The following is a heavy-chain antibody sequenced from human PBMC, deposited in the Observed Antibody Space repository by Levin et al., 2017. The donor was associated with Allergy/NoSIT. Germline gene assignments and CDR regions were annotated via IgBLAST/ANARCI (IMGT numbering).Heavy chain of an antibody. CDR2: IKSKTDGGTT. V-gene: IGHV3-15*01. J-gene: IGHJ5*02. Sequence: ETLSLTCAASGFTFSNAWMSWVRQAPGKGLEWVGRIKSKTDGGTTDYAAPVKGRFTISRDDSKNTLYLQMNSLKTEDTAVYYCTTDFPRFDPWGQGTLVTVSS. CDR3: TTDFPRFDP. CDR1: GFTFSNAW.